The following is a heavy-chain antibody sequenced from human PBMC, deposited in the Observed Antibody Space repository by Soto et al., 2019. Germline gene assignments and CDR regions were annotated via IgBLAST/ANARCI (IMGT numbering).Heavy chain of an antibody. D-gene: IGHD3-10*01. CDR3: ARQPPGRVTMVRGGTDWFDP. CDR1: GYTFTSYY. CDR2: INPSGGST. Sequence: ASVKVSCKASGYTFTSYYMHWVRQAPGQGLEWMGIINPSGGSTTYAQKFQGRVTMTRDTSTSTVYTELSSLRSEDTAVYYCARQPPGRVTMVRGGTDWFDPWGQGTLVTVSS. V-gene: IGHV1-46*01. J-gene: IGHJ5*02.